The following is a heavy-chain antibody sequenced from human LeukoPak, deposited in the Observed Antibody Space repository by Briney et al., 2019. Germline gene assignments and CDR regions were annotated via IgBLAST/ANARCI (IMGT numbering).Heavy chain of an antibody. D-gene: IGHD3-16*01. CDR3: ARDRGSPYYYDY. CDR2: INPNSGGT. V-gene: IGHV1-2*02. J-gene: IGHJ4*02. CDR1: GYTFTVYY. Sequence: ASVRVSCKASGYTFTVYYMHWVRQAPGQGLGWMGWINPNSGGTNYAQKFQGRVTMTSDTSISTAYMELSGLRSDDTALYYCARDRGSPYYYDYWGQGTLVTVSS.